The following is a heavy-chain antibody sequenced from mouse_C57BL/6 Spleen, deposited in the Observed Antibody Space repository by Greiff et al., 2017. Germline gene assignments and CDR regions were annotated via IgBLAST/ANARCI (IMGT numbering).Heavy chain of an antibody. CDR2: INPNNGGT. CDR3: ARPNDYGSSLAWFAY. Sequence: EVQLQQSGPELVKPGASVKISCKASGYTFTDYYMNWVKQSHGKSLEWIGDINPNNGGTSYNQKFKGKATLTVDKSSSTAYMELRSLTSEDSAVYYCARPNDYGSSLAWFAYWGQGTLVTVSA. V-gene: IGHV1-26*01. J-gene: IGHJ3*01. D-gene: IGHD1-1*01. CDR1: GYTFTDYY.